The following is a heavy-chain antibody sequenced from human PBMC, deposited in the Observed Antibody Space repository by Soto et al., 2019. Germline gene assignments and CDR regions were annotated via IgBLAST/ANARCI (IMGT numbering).Heavy chain of an antibody. CDR2: INAGNGNT. Sequence: ASVKVSCKASGYTFTSYAMHWVRQAPGQRLEWMGWINAGNGNTKYSQKFQGRVTITRDTSASTAYMELSSLRSEDTAVYYCARDQGYYILTGYHDYGMDVWGLGTTVPVSS. D-gene: IGHD3-9*01. CDR3: ARDQGYYILTGYHDYGMDV. J-gene: IGHJ6*02. CDR1: GYTFTSYA. V-gene: IGHV1-3*01.